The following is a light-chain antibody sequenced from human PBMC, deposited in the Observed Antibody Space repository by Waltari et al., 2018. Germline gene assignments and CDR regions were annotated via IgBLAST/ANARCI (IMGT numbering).Light chain of an antibody. J-gene: IGLJ2*01. CDR2: KDT. V-gene: IGLV3-27*01. CDR1: VLAETY. CDR3: HAAADNNWF. Sequence: SSELTQDPAVSVALGQTATIPCSGDVLAETYVRWFQQRPGQSPILILYKDTERPSGIPERFSGSSSGSTVTLTIRGALPEDEADYHCHAAADNNWFFGGGTKLTVL.